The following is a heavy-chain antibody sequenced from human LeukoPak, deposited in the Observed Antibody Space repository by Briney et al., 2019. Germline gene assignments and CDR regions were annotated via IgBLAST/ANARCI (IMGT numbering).Heavy chain of an antibody. J-gene: IGHJ4*02. Sequence: GGSLRLFCAACGFIFTDYWVSWVRQAAGRGLAWVVNIKEDESTKFYADSVRGPFTISRDNAKSSVYLQMNNLRIEDTALYYCARAVDVADYWGRGTLVTVSS. V-gene: IGHV3-7*01. CDR3: ARAVDVADY. D-gene: IGHD3-16*01. CDR1: GFIFTDYW. CDR2: IKEDESTK.